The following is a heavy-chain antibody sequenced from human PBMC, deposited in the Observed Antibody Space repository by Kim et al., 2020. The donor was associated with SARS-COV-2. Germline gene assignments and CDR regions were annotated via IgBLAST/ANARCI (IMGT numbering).Heavy chain of an antibody. Sequence: ASVKVSCKASGYTFTSYAMHWVRQAPGQRLEWMGWINAGNGNTKYSQKFQGRVTITRDTSASTAYMELSSLRSEDTAVYYCARVYQLQPRLKYYFDYWGQGTLVTVSS. V-gene: IGHV1-3*01. CDR2: INAGNGNT. D-gene: IGHD2-2*01. CDR1: GYTFTSYA. J-gene: IGHJ4*02. CDR3: ARVYQLQPRLKYYFDY.